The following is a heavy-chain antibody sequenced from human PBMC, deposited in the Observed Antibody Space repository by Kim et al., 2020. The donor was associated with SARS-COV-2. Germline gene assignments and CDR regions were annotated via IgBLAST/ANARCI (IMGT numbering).Heavy chain of an antibody. V-gene: IGHV3-43*02. CDR3: AKGHYSGSGWYLEYYYYGMDV. Sequence: GGSLRLSCAASGFTFDDYAMHWVRQAPGKGLEWVSLLSGDGGSTYYADSVRGRFTISRDNSKNSLYLQMNSLRTEDTALYYCAKGHYSGSGWYLEYYYYGMDVWGQGTTVPVSS. CDR1: GFTFDDYA. J-gene: IGHJ6*01. D-gene: IGHD6-19*01. CDR2: LSGDGGST.